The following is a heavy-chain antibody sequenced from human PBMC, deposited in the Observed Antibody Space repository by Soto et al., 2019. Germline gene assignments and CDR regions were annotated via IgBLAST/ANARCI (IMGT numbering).Heavy chain of an antibody. D-gene: IGHD3-22*01. CDR1: GGSISSYN. J-gene: IGHJ4*02. CDR2: IYYSGST. Sequence: SETLSLTCTVSGGSISSYNWSWIRQPPGKGLEWIGYIYYSGSTNYNPSLKSRVTISVDTSKNQFSLKLSSVTAADTAVYYCARGYYDSSGYFSPDYWGQGTLVTVSS. CDR3: ARGYYDSSGYFSPDY. V-gene: IGHV4-59*01.